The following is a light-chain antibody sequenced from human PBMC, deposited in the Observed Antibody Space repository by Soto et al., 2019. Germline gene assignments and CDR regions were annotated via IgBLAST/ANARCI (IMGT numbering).Light chain of an antibody. CDR2: ANN. CDR1: SSNIGAGYD. Sequence: SVLAQPPPVSGAPGQRVTLSCTGGSSNIGAGYDVHWYQQLPGTAPKLLIYANNNRPSGVPDRFSGSKSGTSASLAITGLQAEDETDYYCQSYDSSLSGSRVFGTGTKVTVL. V-gene: IGLV1-40*01. CDR3: QSYDSSLSGSRV. J-gene: IGLJ1*01.